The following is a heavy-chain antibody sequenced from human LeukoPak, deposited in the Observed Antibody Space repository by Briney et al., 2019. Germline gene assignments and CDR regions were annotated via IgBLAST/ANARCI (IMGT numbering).Heavy chain of an antibody. V-gene: IGHV4-39*01. D-gene: IGHD6-19*01. CDR2: AYRSGSS. J-gene: IGHJ4*02. CDR1: GDSISTSSNY. CDR3: ARRGTSGWAYYFDF. Sequence: PSETLSLTCTVSGDSISTSSNYWGWIRQLPGKGLEWIGSAYRSGSSYYNPSLNNRVTISVDTSKNQFTLNLTSVTAADTAVYYCARRGTSGWAYYFDFWGRGSLLTVSS.